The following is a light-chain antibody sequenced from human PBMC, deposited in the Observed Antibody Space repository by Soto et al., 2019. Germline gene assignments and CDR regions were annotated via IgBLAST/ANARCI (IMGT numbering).Light chain of an antibody. Sequence: DIQLTQSPSFLSASVGDRVTITFRASQDISNFLAWYQQKPGKAPKLLIYAASTLQSGVPSRFSGSGSGRDFTLTISSLQPDDFATYYCQQYNTYSTFGQGTRLEIK. J-gene: IGKJ5*01. CDR1: QDISNF. V-gene: IGKV1-9*01. CDR2: AAS. CDR3: QQYNTYST.